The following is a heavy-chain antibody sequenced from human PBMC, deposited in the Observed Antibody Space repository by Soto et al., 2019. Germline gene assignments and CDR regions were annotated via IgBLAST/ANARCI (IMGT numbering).Heavy chain of an antibody. D-gene: IGHD2-15*01. CDR3: ARHHRYCSGTSCYLFDY. J-gene: IGHJ4*02. Sequence: PSETLSLTCTVSGASISSHYWSWIRQPPGKGLEWIGYIYYSGTTNYNPSLKSRVTISVDTSKNQFSLNLNSVTAADTAVYYCARHHRYCSGTSCYLFDYWGQGTLVTVSS. CDR1: GASISSHY. V-gene: IGHV4-59*08. CDR2: IYYSGTT.